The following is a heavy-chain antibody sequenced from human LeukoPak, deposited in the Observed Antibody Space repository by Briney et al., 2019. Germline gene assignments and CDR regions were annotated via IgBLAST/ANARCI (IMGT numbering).Heavy chain of an antibody. J-gene: IGHJ4*02. D-gene: IGHD6-19*01. Sequence: SVKVSGKASGGTFSSYAISWVRQAPGQGLEWMGRIIPILGIANYAQKFQGRVTITADKSTSTAYMELSSLRSEDTAVYYCATPLYSSGWSYYFDYWGQGTLVTVSS. V-gene: IGHV1-69*04. CDR3: ATPLYSSGWSYYFDY. CDR2: IIPILGIA. CDR1: GGTFSSYA.